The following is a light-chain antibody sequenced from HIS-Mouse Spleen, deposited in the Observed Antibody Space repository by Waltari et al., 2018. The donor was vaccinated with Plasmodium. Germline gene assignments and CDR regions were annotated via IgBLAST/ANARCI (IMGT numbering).Light chain of an antibody. CDR2: EDS. V-gene: IGLV3-10*01. Sequence: SYELTPPPSVSVSPGQTPRLTCPGDALPKKYPYMYQQKSGQAPVLVIYEDSKRPSGIPERFSGSSSGTMATLTISGAQVEDEADYYCYSTDSSGNHRVFGGGTKLTVL. CDR1: ALPKKY. J-gene: IGLJ3*02. CDR3: YSTDSSGNHRV.